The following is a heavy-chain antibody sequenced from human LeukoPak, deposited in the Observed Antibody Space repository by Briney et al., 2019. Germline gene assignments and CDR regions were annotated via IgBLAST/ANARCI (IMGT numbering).Heavy chain of an antibody. Sequence: SETLSLTYTVSGGSISSGDYYWSWIRQPPGKGLEWIGYIYYSGSTYYNPSLKSRVTISVHTSKNQFSLKLSSATAADTAVYYCARDRNGYNPLDYWGQGTLVTVSS. J-gene: IGHJ4*02. V-gene: IGHV4-30-4*08. CDR2: IYYSGST. D-gene: IGHD5-24*01. CDR3: ARDRNGYNPLDY. CDR1: GGSISSGDYY.